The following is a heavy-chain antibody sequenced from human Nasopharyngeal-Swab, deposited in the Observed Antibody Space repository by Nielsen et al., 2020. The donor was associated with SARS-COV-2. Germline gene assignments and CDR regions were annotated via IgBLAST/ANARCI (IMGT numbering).Heavy chain of an antibody. V-gene: IGHV4-31*02. Sequence: WIRQPPGKGLEWIGYIYYTGSTYCNPSLKSRVTISVDTSKNQFSLKLTSVTAADTAVYYCARYPSSSWSSYRMDVWGHGTTVTVSS. D-gene: IGHD6-13*01. CDR3: ARYPSSSWSSYRMDV. CDR2: IYYTGST. J-gene: IGHJ6*02.